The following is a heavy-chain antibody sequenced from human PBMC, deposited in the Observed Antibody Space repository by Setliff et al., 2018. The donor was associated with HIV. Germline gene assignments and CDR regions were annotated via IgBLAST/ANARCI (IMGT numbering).Heavy chain of an antibody. CDR2: ISAYNGNT. V-gene: IGHV1-18*01. Sequence: AASVKVSCKAFEYTFTSYGISWVRQAPGQGLGWMGWISAYNGNTNYAQKLQGRVTMTRDTSINTAYMELSGLTSDETAVYYCARQLSNSFDYWGQGTLVTVSS. J-gene: IGHJ4*02. D-gene: IGHD1-1*01. CDR3: ARQLSNSFDY. CDR1: EYTFTSYG.